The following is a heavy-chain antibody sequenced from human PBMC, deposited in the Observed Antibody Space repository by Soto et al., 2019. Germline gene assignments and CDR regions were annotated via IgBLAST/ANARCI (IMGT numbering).Heavy chain of an antibody. CDR3: ARLGRDYDILLAY. CDR1: GFTFSSYW. Sequence: GGSLILSCAASGFTFSSYWMSWVRQAPGKGLEWVANIKQDGSEKYYVDSVKGRFTISRDNAKNSLYLQMNSLRAEDTAVYYCARLGRDYDILLAYWGQGTLVTVSS. CDR2: IKQDGSEK. V-gene: IGHV3-7*01. D-gene: IGHD3-9*01. J-gene: IGHJ4*02.